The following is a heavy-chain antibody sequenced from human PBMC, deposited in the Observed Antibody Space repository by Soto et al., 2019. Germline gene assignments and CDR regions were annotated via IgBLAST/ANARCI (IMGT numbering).Heavy chain of an antibody. D-gene: IGHD6-13*01. J-gene: IGHJ6*02. CDR3: ARGSIVAAEYGMDV. CDR2: IWHDGSKT. Sequence: GGSLRLSCAASGFTFINFGMHWVRQGPDKGLEWVAVIWHDGSKTYYADSVKGRLIISRDNSKNTLYVQINSLRAEDRGVYFCARGSIVAAEYGMDVWGQGTTVTVSS. V-gene: IGHV3-33*08. CDR1: GFTFINFG.